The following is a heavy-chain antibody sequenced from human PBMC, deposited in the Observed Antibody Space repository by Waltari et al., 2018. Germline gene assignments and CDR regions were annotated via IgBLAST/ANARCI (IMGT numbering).Heavy chain of an antibody. D-gene: IGHD2-2*01. CDR3: ATAGGGYCSSTSCLRY. CDR1: GYTLPHHH. CDR2: VDPEDGET. Sequence: VPPVTFGAGGKKAGATVKILCQGFGYTLPHHHIPWVQKAPGKGLEWMGLVDPEDGETIYAEKFQGRVTITADTSTDTAYMELSSLRSEDTAVYYCATAGGGYCSSTSCLRYWGQGTLVTVSS. V-gene: IGHV1-69-2*01. J-gene: IGHJ4*02.